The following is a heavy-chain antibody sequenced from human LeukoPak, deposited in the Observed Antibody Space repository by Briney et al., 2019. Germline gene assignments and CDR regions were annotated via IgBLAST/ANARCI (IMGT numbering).Heavy chain of an antibody. CDR1: GYTFTSYA. CDR3: ARGQYSSGSGAFDI. CDR2: INAGNGNT. V-gene: IGHV1-3*01. D-gene: IGHD6-19*01. Sequence: ASVKVSCTASGYTFTSYAMHWVRQAPGQRLEWMGWINAGNGNTKYSQKFQGRVTITRDTSASTAYMELSSLRSEDTAVYYCARGQYSSGSGAFDIRGQGTMVTVSS. J-gene: IGHJ3*02.